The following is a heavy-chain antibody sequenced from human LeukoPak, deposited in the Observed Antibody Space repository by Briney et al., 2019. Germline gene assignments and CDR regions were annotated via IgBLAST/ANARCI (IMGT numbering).Heavy chain of an antibody. CDR3: ARGAPYFDY. Sequence: SETLSLTCTVSGGSISSGSYYWSWIRQPAGKGLEWIGRIYTSGSTNYNPSLKSRVTISVDTSKNKFSLKLSSVTAADTAVYYCARGAPYFDYWGQGTLVTVSS. J-gene: IGHJ4*02. V-gene: IGHV4-61*02. CDR1: GGSISSGSYY. CDR2: IYTSGST.